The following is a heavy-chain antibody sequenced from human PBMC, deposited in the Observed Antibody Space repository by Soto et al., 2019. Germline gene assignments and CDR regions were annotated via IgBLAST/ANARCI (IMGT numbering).Heavy chain of an antibody. D-gene: IGHD6-19*01. Sequence: EVQLVESGGGLVQPGGSLRLSCAASGFSFSIFSMNWVRQAPGKGLEWVSYISSSGGSLNYADSVKGRFTISRDTARNSLYLQMNSLRDEDTAVYYCTRDISKSSGWWPPFGYWGQGTLVAVSS. J-gene: IGHJ4*02. CDR3: TRDISKSSGWWPPFGY. V-gene: IGHV3-48*02. CDR2: ISSSGGSL. CDR1: GFSFSIFS.